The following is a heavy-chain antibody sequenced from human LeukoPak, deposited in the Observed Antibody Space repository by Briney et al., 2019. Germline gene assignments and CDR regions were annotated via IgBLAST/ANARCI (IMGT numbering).Heavy chain of an antibody. D-gene: IGHD2-2*01. Sequence: ASVKVSCKASGYTFTSYDINWVRQATGQGLEWMGWMNPNSGNTGYAQKFQGRVTMTRNTSISTAYMELSSLRSEDTAVYYCARVRNSGQLQSSLFDPWGQGTLVTVSS. V-gene: IGHV1-8*01. CDR1: GYTFTSYD. CDR2: MNPNSGNT. J-gene: IGHJ5*02. CDR3: ARVRNSGQLQSSLFDP.